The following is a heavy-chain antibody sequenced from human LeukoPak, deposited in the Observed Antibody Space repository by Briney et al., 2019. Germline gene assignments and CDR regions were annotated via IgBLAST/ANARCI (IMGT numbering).Heavy chain of an antibody. D-gene: IGHD6-13*01. Sequence: SETLSLTCAVYGGSFSGYYWSWIRQPPGKGLEWIGEINHSGSTNYNPSLKSRVTISVDTSKNQFSLKLSSVTAADTAVYYCARNQRLAAAGRYYYYGMDVWGQGATVTVSS. J-gene: IGHJ6*02. CDR3: ARNQRLAAAGRYYYYGMDV. CDR1: GGSFSGYY. CDR2: INHSGST. V-gene: IGHV4-34*01.